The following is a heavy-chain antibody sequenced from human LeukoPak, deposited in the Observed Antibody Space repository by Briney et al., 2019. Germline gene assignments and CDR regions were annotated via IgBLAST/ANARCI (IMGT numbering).Heavy chain of an antibody. CDR2: INHSGST. CDR3: AREVGYSYGYGYYYYYYMDV. CDR1: GGSFSGYY. Sequence: SETLSLTCAVYGGSFSGYYWSWIRQPPGKGLEWIGEINHSGSTNYNPSLKSRVTISVDTSKNQFSLKLSSVTAADTAVYYCAREVGYSYGYGYYYYYYMDVWGKGTTVTVSS. D-gene: IGHD5-18*01. V-gene: IGHV4-34*01. J-gene: IGHJ6*03.